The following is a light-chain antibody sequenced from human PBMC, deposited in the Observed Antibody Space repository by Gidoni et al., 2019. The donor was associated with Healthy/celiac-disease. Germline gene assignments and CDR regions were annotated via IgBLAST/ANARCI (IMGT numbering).Light chain of an antibody. CDR2: DAS. Sequence: DIQMTQSPSTLSASVGDRVTITCRASQSISSWLAWYQQKPGKAPKLLIYDASSLGSGVPSRFSGSGSGTEFTLTISSLQPDDFATYYCQQYNSYPPWTFGQGTKVEIK. CDR1: QSISSW. J-gene: IGKJ1*01. CDR3: QQYNSYPPWT. V-gene: IGKV1-5*01.